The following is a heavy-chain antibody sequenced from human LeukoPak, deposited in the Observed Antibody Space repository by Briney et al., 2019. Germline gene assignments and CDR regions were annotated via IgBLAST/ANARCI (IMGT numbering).Heavy chain of an antibody. CDR1: GGTFSSYA. V-gene: IGHV1-69*05. CDR2: IIPIFGTA. Sequence: ASVKVSCKASGGTFSSYAISWVRQAPGQGLEWMGGIIPIFGTANYAQKFQGRVTMTRDTSISTAYTELSSLRSEDTATYYCARADGIAVPFDYWGQGTLVTVSS. J-gene: IGHJ4*02. CDR3: ARADGIAVPFDY. D-gene: IGHD6-19*01.